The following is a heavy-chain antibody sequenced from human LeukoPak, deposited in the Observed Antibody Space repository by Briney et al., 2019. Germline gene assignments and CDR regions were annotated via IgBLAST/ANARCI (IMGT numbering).Heavy chain of an antibody. CDR3: ARTAYGSGSHYMDY. CDR1: GGSISSNGYY. D-gene: IGHD3-10*01. Sequence: SETLSLTCTVSGGSISSNGYYWGWIRQPPGKGLEWIGSIYYSGNTFDNPSLKSRVTISTDKSRNQFSLRLTSVTAADTAVYYCARTAYGSGSHYMDYWGQGTLVTVSS. V-gene: IGHV4-39*07. CDR2: IYYSGNT. J-gene: IGHJ4*02.